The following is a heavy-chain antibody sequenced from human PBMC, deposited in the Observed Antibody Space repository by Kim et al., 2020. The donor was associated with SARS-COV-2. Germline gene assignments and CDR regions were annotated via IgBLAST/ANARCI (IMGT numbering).Heavy chain of an antibody. CDR2: INHDGSVK. J-gene: IGHJ4*02. Sequence: GGSLRLSCAASGFTFNFYYMGWARQAPGKGLEWLANINHDGSVKADVDSVKGRLTISRDHAKNLLFLQMNSLRDEDTAVYGWARADTAGNFDYWGQGTLGTVSS. CDR1: GFTFNFYY. CDR3: ARADTAGNFDY. V-gene: IGHV3-7*03. D-gene: IGHD3-10*01.